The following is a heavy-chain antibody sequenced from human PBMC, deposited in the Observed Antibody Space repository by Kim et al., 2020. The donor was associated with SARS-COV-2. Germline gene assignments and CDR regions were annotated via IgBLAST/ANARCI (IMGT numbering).Heavy chain of an antibody. CDR3: ARDRRSSSWYGGFDY. V-gene: IGHV1-18*01. J-gene: IGHJ4*02. Sequence: QKLQGRVTMTTDTTTSKAYMELRSLRSDDTAVYYCARDRRSSSWYGGFDYWGQGTLVTVSS. D-gene: IGHD6-13*01.